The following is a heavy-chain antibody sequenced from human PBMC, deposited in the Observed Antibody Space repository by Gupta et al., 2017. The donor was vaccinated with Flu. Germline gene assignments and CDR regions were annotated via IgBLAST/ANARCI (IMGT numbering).Heavy chain of an antibody. D-gene: IGHD3-10*01. CDR3: TRGGSGSLGDY. Sequence: HWVRQAPGKGWVWVSRINSDGSSTSYADSVKGRFTISRDNAKNTLYLQMNSLRVEDTALYYCTRGGSGSLGDYWGQGTLVTVSS. V-gene: IGHV3-74*01. J-gene: IGHJ4*02. CDR2: INSDGSST.